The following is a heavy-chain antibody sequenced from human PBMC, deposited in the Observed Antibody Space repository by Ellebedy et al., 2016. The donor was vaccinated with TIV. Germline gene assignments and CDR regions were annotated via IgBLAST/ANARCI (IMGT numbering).Heavy chain of an antibody. D-gene: IGHD6-19*01. J-gene: IGHJ4*02. V-gene: IGHV5-51*01. Sequence: GGSLRLSCKGSGYSFTSYWIGWVRQMPGKGLEWMGIIYPGDSDTRYSPSFQGQVTISVDKSISTAYLQWSSLKASDTAMYYCARQDSGWNGLHFFDYWGQGTLVTVSS. CDR2: IYPGDSDT. CDR3: ARQDSGWNGLHFFDY. CDR1: GYSFTSYW.